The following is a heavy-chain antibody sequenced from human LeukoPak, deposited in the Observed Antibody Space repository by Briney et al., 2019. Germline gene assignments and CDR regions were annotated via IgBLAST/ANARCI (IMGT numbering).Heavy chain of an antibody. Sequence: GGSLRLSCAASGFTFTSYTMNWVRQAPGRGLEWVSHIGTGTSTVGYADSIKGRFTISRDNAKNSVDLQMSSLRVDDSAVYYCVRDKDWGFDSWGQGTLVTVSS. CDR1: GFTFTSYT. CDR3: VRDKDWGFDS. D-gene: IGHD7-27*01. CDR2: IGTGTSTV. J-gene: IGHJ4*02. V-gene: IGHV3-48*01.